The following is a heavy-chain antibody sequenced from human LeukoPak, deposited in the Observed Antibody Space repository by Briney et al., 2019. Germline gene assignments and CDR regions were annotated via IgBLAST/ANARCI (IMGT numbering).Heavy chain of an antibody. V-gene: IGHV3-21*01. D-gene: IGHD3-10*01. Sequence: GGSLRFSCAASGFTFSSYSMNWVRQAPGKGLEWVSSISSSSSYIYYADSVKGRFTISRDNAKNSLYLQMNSLRAEDTAVYYCARDQEGKYYYGSGSPPGVDYWGQGTLVTVSS. CDR1: GFTFSSYS. CDR2: ISSSSSYI. J-gene: IGHJ4*02. CDR3: ARDQEGKYYYGSGSPPGVDY.